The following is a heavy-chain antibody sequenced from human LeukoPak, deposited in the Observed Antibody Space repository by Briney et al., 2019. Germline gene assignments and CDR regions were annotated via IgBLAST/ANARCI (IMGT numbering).Heavy chain of an antibody. J-gene: IGHJ6*03. CDR1: GYTFTSYG. D-gene: IGHD6-6*01. CDR2: ISAYNGNT. Sequence: ASVKVSCKASGYTFTSYGISWVRQVPGQGLEWMGWISAYNGNTNYAQKLQGRVTMTTDTSTSTAYMELRSLRSDDTAVYYCARKGYSSSSYYMDVWGKGTTVTVSS. V-gene: IGHV1-18*01. CDR3: ARKGYSSSSYYMDV.